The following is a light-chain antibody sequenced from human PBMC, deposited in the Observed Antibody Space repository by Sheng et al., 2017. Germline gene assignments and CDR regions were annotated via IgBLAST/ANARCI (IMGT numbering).Light chain of an antibody. V-gene: IGKV3-15*01. J-gene: IGKJ1*01. CDR3: QQYNNWPPWT. CDR1: QSISSN. CDR2: GAS. Sequence: DIVLTQSPGTLSLSPGERATLSCRASQSISSNYLAWYQQKPGQAPRLVIYGASTRATGIPARFSGSGSGTEFTLTISSLQSEDFAVYYCQQYNNWPPWTFGQGTKVEIK.